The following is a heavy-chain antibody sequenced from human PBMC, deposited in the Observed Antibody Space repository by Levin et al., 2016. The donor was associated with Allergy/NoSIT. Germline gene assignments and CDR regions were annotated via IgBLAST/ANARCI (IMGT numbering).Heavy chain of an antibody. Sequence: GESLKISCAASGFTVSSNYMSWVRQAPGKGLEWVAVISYDGSNKYYADSVKGRFTISRDNSKNTLYLQMNSLRAEDTAVYYCARPLGDSSGYYSAEYFQHWGQGTLVTVSS. CDR1: GFTVSSNY. CDR3: ARPLGDSSGYYSAEYFQH. D-gene: IGHD3-22*01. V-gene: IGHV3-30-3*01. J-gene: IGHJ1*01. CDR2: ISYDGSNK.